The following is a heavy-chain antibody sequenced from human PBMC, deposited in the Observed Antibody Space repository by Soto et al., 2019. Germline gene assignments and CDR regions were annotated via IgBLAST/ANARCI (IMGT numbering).Heavy chain of an antibody. CDR3: ASEINQASVYYCYGMDV. CDR2: IIPIFGTA. D-gene: IGHD3-3*01. CDR1: GGTFSSYA. J-gene: IGHJ6*02. Sequence: SVKVSCKASGGTFSSYAISWVRQAPGQGLEWMGGIIPIFGTANYAQKFQGRVTITADKSTSTDYMELSSLRSEDTALYYCASEINQASVYYCYGMDVWGQGTTV. V-gene: IGHV1-69*06.